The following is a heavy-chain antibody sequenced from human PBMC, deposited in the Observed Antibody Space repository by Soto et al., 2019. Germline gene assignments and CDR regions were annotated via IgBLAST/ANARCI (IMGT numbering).Heavy chain of an antibody. D-gene: IGHD1-26*01. CDR2: IYYDGGT. V-gene: IGHV4-39*01. Sequence: SETLSLTCTVSGASISSSSFYWGWIRQPPGKGLESIANIYYDGGTYYNPSLKSRVTISVDTSKNQFSLKLSSVTAADTAVYYCARLGGSYAVPHFDYWGQGTLVTVSS. CDR3: ARLGGSYAVPHFDY. J-gene: IGHJ4*02. CDR1: GASISSSSFY.